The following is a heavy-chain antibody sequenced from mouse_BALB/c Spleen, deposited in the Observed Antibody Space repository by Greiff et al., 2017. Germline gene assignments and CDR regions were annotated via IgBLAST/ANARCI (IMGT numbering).Heavy chain of an antibody. CDR3: ARETVITTVGGFAY. CDR2: IWAGGST. CDR1: GFSLTSYG. Sequence: VQRVESGPGLVAPSQSLSITCTVSGFSLTSYGVHWVRQPPGKGLEWLGVIWAGGSTNYNSALMSRLSISKDNSKSQVFLKMNSLQTDDTAMYYCARETVITTVGGFAYWGQGTLVTVSA. V-gene: IGHV2-9*02. J-gene: IGHJ3*01. D-gene: IGHD1-1*01.